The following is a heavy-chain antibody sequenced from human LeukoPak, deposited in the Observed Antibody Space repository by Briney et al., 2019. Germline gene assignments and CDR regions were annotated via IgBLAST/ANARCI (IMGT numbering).Heavy chain of an antibody. CDR2: ISSTSTYI. V-gene: IGHV3-21*06. J-gene: IGHJ5*02. D-gene: IGHD2-15*01. Sequence: GGSLRLSCAASGFTFRTYSMNWVRQAPGKGLEGVSSISSTSTYIYYADSMKGRFIISRDNARNSLYLEMNSLRAEDTAVYYCHCSGGNCYKPWGQGTLVTVSS. CDR3: HCSGGNCYKP. CDR1: GFTFRTYS.